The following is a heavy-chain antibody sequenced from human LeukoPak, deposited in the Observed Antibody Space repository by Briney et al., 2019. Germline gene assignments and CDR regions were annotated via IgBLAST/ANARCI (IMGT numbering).Heavy chain of an antibody. Sequence: PGGSLRLSCAASGFTVSSNDMSWVRQAPGKGLEWVSLIYAGGSASAYYADSVKGRFTLSRDDSRNTVYLQLKNLRVEDTAIYFCAKANWVSNADAVWWGQGTQVTVSS. CDR3: AKANWVSNADAVW. J-gene: IGHJ4*02. CDR1: GFTVSSND. V-gene: IGHV3-53*01. CDR2: IYAGGSASA. D-gene: IGHD1-1*01.